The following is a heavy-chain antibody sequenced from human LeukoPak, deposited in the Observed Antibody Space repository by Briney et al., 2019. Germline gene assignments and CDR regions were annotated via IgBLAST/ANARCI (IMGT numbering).Heavy chain of an antibody. Sequence: SETLSLTCSVSNGSISSYYWSWIRQPPGKGLEWIGYIYYSGSTNYNPSLKSRVTISVDTSKNQFSLKLSSVTAADTAVYYCARGGSYLSAFDIWGQGTMVTVSS. CDR2: IYYSGST. V-gene: IGHV4-59*12. CDR1: NGSISSYY. J-gene: IGHJ3*02. CDR3: ARGGSYLSAFDI. D-gene: IGHD1-26*01.